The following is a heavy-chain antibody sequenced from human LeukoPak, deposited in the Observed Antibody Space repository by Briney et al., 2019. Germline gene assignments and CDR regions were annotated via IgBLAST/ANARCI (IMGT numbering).Heavy chain of an antibody. CDR1: GGSISSRTYY. CDR3: ASLRVPGDFDY. J-gene: IGHJ4*01. Sequence: SETLSLTCTVSGGSISSRTYYWAWIRQPPGQGLEWIGNIYYSGSTYYNPSLKSRLTMSVDTSKNQFSLRLRSVTAADTAVYYCASLRVPGDFDYWGQGTLVTVSS. CDR2: IYYSGST. V-gene: IGHV4-39*01.